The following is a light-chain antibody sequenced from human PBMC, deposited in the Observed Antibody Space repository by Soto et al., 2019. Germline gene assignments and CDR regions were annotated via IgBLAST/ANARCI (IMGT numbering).Light chain of an antibody. CDR3: SAWDDSLNAYV. CDR1: SSNIGSNT. J-gene: IGLJ1*01. V-gene: IGLV1-44*01. CDR2: SDN. Sequence: QSVLTQPPSASGTPGQRVTISCSGSSSNIGSNTVNWYQQVPGTAPRFLIYSDNQRPSGVPDRVSGSKSGTSASLDISGLQSEDEADYYCSAWDDSLNAYVFGTGTKVTVL.